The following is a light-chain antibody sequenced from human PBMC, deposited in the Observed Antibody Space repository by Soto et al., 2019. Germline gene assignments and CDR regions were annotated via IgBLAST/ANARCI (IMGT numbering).Light chain of an antibody. Sequence: QSALTQPASVSGSPGQSITISCTGTSSNIGIYNLVSWYQQHPGKAPQLIIYEDNKRPSGISSRFSGSKSGNTASLTISGLQAEDEADYHCCSFTSYTTPHVVFGGGTKLTVL. CDR1: SSNIGIYNL. CDR3: CSFTSYTTPHVV. V-gene: IGLV2-14*02. J-gene: IGLJ2*01. CDR2: EDN.